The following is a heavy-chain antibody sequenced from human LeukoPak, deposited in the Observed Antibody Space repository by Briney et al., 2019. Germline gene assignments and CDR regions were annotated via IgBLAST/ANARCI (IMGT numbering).Heavy chain of an antibody. CDR2: IYYSGST. V-gene: IGHV4-61*01. J-gene: IGHJ6*02. CDR1: GGSVSSGSYY. Sequence: TSETLSLACTVSGGSVSSGSYYWSWIRQPPGKGLEWIGYIYYSGSTNYNPSLKSRVTISVDTSKNQFSLKLSSVTAADTAVYYCARDCRITIFSSNYYYYGMDVWGQGTTVTVSS. CDR3: ARDCRITIFSSNYYYYGMDV. D-gene: IGHD3-9*01.